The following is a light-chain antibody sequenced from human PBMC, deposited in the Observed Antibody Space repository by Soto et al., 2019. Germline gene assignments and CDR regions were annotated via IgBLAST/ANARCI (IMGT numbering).Light chain of an antibody. CDR2: EVN. V-gene: IGLV2-8*01. J-gene: IGLJ1*01. CDR1: SSDVGGYNY. Sequence: QSVPTRPRSASGSPGQAEAISCTGTSSDVGGYNYVSWYQQHPGKAPKLMIYEVNRRPSGVPDRFSGSKSGNTGSLTVSGLQAEDEAEYYRSTYAGSSNVFGTGTTVTVL. CDR3: STYAGSSNV.